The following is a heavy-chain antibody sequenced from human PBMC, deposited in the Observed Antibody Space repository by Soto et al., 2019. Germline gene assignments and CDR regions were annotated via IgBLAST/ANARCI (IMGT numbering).Heavy chain of an antibody. CDR2: FDPEDGET. CDR3: ATDGHGVQTPYYFDY. Sequence: VSVKVYCKVSGYTLTELSMHWVRQAPGKGLEWMGGFDPEDGETIYAQKFQGRVTMTEDTSTDTAYMELSSLRSEDTAVYYCATDGHGVQTPYYFDYWGQGTLVTVSS. D-gene: IGHD3-10*01. J-gene: IGHJ4*02. V-gene: IGHV1-24*01. CDR1: GYTLTELS.